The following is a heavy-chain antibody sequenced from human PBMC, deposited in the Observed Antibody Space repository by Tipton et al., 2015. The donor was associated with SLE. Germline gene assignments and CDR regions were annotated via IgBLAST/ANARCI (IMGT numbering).Heavy chain of an antibody. CDR2: IYTSGST. CDR3: ARVTGEEGY. Sequence: LRLSCTVSGGSISSGSYYWSWIRQPAGKGLEWIGYIYTSGSTNYNPSLKSRLTISVDTSKNQFSLKLSSVTAADTAVYYCARVTGEEGYWGQGTLVTVSS. CDR1: GGSISSGSYY. D-gene: IGHD7-27*01. J-gene: IGHJ4*02. V-gene: IGHV4-61*09.